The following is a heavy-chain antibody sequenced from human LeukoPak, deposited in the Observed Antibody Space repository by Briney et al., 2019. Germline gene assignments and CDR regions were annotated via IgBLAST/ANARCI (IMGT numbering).Heavy chain of an antibody. J-gene: IGHJ4*02. Sequence: PGGSLRLSCAASGFTFSPYSMNWVRQPPGKGLEWIGEVHYSGSTNYNPSLKSRVTISVDWSKNQFSLKLNSLTAADTAVYYCARVGQRHDDCWGQGTLVTVSS. CDR1: GFTFSPYS. V-gene: IGHV4-59*12. CDR2: VHYSGST. CDR3: ARVGQRHDDC. D-gene: IGHD6-25*01.